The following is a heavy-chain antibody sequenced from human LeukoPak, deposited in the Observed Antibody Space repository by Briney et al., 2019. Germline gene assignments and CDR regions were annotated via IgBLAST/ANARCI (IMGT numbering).Heavy chain of an antibody. J-gene: IGHJ4*02. V-gene: IGHV1-69*04. Sequence: SVNVSCKASGGTFSSYAISWVRQAPGQGREWMGMIIPILGIANYAQKFQVRDTITADKSTSTPYMELSSLRPEDTAVYYCAGRGTEGSGSYYVDYWGQGTLVAVSS. D-gene: IGHD3-10*01. CDR1: GGTFSSYA. CDR3: AGRGTEGSGSYYVDY. CDR2: IIPILGIA.